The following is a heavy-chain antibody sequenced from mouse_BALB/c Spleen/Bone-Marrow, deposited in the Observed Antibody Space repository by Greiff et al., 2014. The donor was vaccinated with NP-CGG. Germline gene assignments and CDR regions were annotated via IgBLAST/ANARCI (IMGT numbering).Heavy chain of an antibody. V-gene: IGHV2-9*02. J-gene: IGHJ3*01. D-gene: IGHD1-1*02. CDR2: IWAGGST. CDR3: ARDNYGVAY. Sequence: VMLVESGPGLVAPSQSLSITCTVSGFSLTSYGVHWVRQPPGKGLEWLGVIWAGGSTNYNSALMSRLSISKDNSKSQVFLKMSSLQTDDTAMYYCARDNYGVAYWGQGTLVTVSA. CDR1: GFSLTSYG.